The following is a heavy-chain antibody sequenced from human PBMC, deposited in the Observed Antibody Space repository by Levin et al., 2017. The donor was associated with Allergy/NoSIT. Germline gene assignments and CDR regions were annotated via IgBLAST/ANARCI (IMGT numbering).Heavy chain of an antibody. CDR1: GFTFDDYA. Sequence: SCAASGFTFDDYAMHWVRQAPGKGLEWVSGISWNSGSIGYADSVKGRFTISRDNAKNSLYLQMNSLRAEDTALYYCAKDKVIGYSYGFDYWGQGTLVTVSS. D-gene: IGHD5-18*01. CDR3: AKDKVIGYSYGFDY. J-gene: IGHJ4*02. V-gene: IGHV3-9*01. CDR2: ISWNSGSI.